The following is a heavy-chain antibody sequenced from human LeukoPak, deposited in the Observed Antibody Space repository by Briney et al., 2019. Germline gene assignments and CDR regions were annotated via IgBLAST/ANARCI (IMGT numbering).Heavy chain of an antibody. CDR3: ARQMRPAPPPLVAY. Sequence: ASVQVSFKSSGYSFTGYWIHRVRQAPGQGLEWMGVINPNSGNTNYAQKFQGRVTITRDTSNNTAYMELHGLTGDDTAVYYCARQMRPAPPPLVAYWGQGTLVTVSS. CDR2: INPNSGNT. CDR1: GYSFTGYW. V-gene: IGHV1-2*02. J-gene: IGHJ4*02.